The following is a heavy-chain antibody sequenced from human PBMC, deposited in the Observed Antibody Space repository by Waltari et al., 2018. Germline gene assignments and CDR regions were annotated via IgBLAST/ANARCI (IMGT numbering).Heavy chain of an antibody. D-gene: IGHD4-4*01. J-gene: IGHJ4*02. CDR1: GFSFSEYG. Sequence: EVQLVESGGRLVQPGRSLRLSCAPSGFSFSEYGISWFRHVPGKGLEWVGFLRSEAYGGTTEDAASVRGRFTISRDDSKGLAYLQMNNLRTEDTAVYYCNGRDDYNGGHWGQGTLVTVSS. CDR2: LRSEAYGGTT. V-gene: IGHV3-49*03. CDR3: NGRDDYNGGH.